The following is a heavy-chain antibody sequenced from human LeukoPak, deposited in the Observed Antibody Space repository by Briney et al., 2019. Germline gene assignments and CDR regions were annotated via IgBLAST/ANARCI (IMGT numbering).Heavy chain of an antibody. Sequence: SVKVSCKTSGFTFSNSAVQWVRQARGQPLEWVGWFVVGDGNTKHAQSLQGRVTITRDMSTSTSYLEVRSLTSEDTAVYYCAAELYSGTYGRCCSFAYWGQGTLVTVSS. CDR3: AAELYSGTYGRCCSFAY. CDR1: GFTFSNSA. CDR2: FVVGDGNT. D-gene: IGHD1-26*01. V-gene: IGHV1-58*01. J-gene: IGHJ4*02.